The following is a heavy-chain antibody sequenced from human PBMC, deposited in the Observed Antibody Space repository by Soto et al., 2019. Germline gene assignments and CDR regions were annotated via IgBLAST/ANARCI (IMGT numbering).Heavy chain of an antibody. CDR1: GGSTSSGGYY. Sequence: SETLSLTCTVSGGSTSSGGYYWSWIRQHPGKGLEWIGYIYYSGSTYYNPSLKSRVTISIDTSKNQFSLKLSSVTAADTAVYYCARDHRYCSSTSCYTYYYYYGMDVWGQGTTVTVSS. CDR3: ARDHRYCSSTSCYTYYYYYGMDV. D-gene: IGHD2-2*02. J-gene: IGHJ6*02. CDR2: IYYSGST. V-gene: IGHV4-31*03.